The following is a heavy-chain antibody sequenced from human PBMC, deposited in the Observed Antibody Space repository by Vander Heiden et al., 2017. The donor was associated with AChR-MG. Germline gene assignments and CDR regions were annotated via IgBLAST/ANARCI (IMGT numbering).Heavy chain of an antibody. J-gene: IGHJ4*02. CDR2: ISYDGSNK. CDR3: AKDRRSGYDRGRSPLDY. Sequence: QVQLVESGGGVVQPGRSLRLSCAASGFTFSSHGMHWVRQAPGKGLEWVAVISYDGSNKYYADSVKGRVTISRDNSKNTLYLQMNSLRAEDTAVYYCAKDRRSGYDRGRSPLDYWGQGTLVTVSS. V-gene: IGHV3-30*18. CDR1: GFTFSSHG. D-gene: IGHD5-12*01.